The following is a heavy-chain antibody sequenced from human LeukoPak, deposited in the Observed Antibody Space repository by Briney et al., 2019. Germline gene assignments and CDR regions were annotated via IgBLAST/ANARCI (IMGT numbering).Heavy chain of an antibody. D-gene: IGHD3-10*01. V-gene: IGHV3-30*02. J-gene: IGHJ6*03. CDR3: AKGGTTPVISGYYYYMDV. CDR1: GFTFSSYG. CDR2: IRYDGSNK. Sequence: GGSLRLSCAASGFTFSSYGMHWVRQAPGKGLEWVAFIRYDGSNKYYADSVKGRFTISRDNSKNTLYLQMNSLRAEDTAVYYCAKGGTTPVISGYYYYMDVWGKGTTVTVSS.